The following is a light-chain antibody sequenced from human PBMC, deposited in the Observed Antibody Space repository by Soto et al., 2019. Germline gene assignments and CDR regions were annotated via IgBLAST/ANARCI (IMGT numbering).Light chain of an antibody. CDR3: QQYGSSPPFT. CDR2: GAS. Sequence: EIVLTQSPSNLSLSPGERATLSCRAIKRISSRYLARYQQKPGQPPRPLISGASTSATAIPDRFSGSGSGTNFTLTISSLEPEDFAVYFYQQYGSSPPFTFGQGTKVEI. V-gene: IGKV3-20*01. J-gene: IGKJ2*01. CDR1: KRISSRY.